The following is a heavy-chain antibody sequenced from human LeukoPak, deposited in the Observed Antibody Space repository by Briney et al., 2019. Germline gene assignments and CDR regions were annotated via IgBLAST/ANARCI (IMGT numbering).Heavy chain of an antibody. CDR1: GYTFTSYG. J-gene: IGHJ6*02. CDR2: ISAYNGNT. Sequence: GASVKVSFKASGYTFTSYGISWVRQAPGQGLEWMGRISAYNGNTNYAQKLQGRVTMTTDTSTSTAYMELRSLRSDDTAVYYCAREGLELLPTLYYYGMDVWGQGTTVTVSS. V-gene: IGHV1-18*01. D-gene: IGHD1-7*01. CDR3: AREGLELLPTLYYYGMDV.